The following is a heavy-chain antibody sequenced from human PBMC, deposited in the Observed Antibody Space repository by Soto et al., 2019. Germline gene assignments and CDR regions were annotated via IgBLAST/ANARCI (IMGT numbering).Heavy chain of an antibody. CDR1: GYTFTSYG. V-gene: IGHV1-18*01. D-gene: IGHD2-2*01. CDR3: ARVLGEIVLVPAATSNWFDP. Sequence: QVQLVQSGAEVKKPGASVKVSCKASGYTFTSYGISWVRQAPGQGLEWMGWISAYNGNTNYAQKLQGRVTMTTDTSTSTAYMELSSLRSDDTAVYYCARVLGEIVLVPAATSNWFDPWGQGTLVTVSS. J-gene: IGHJ5*02. CDR2: ISAYNGNT.